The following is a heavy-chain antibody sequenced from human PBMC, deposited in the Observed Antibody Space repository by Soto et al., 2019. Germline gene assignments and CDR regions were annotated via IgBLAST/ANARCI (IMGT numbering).Heavy chain of an antibody. J-gene: IGHJ4*02. CDR3: ARGPGGPDGPGDY. Sequence: QVQLVQSGAEVNKPGASVEVSCKASGYTFTSYAMHWVRQAPGQRLEWMGWINAGNGNTKYSQKLQGRVTITRDTSASTAYMELSSLRSEDTAVYYCARGPGGPDGPGDYWGQGTLVTVSS. CDR1: GYTFTSYA. V-gene: IGHV1-3*01. CDR2: INAGNGNT. D-gene: IGHD2-15*01.